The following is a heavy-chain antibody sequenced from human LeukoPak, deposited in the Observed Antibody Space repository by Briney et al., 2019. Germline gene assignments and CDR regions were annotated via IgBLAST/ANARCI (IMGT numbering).Heavy chain of an antibody. CDR3: AELGITMIGGV. V-gene: IGHV3-48*03. D-gene: IGHD3-10*02. Sequence: GGSLRLSCAASGFTFSSYEMNWVRRAPGKGLEWVSYISSRGSTMYYADSVRGRFTISRDNAKNSLYLQMNSLRAEDTAVYYCAELGITMIGGVWGKGTTVTISS. J-gene: IGHJ6*04. CDR1: GFTFSSYE. CDR2: ISSRGSTM.